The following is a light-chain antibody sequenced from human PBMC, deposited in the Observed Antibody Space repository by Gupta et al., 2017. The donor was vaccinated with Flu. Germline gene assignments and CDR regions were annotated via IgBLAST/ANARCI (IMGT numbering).Light chain of an antibody. CDR3: SEYKRGTLLVV. V-gene: IGLV2-14*01. Sequence: QSALTQPSSVSWSPGQSITISCTGTSSDVGGYNYVSWYQQHPDKAPKLMIYDVTNRPAGVSHCSAGSKSGNTASLTISGVQDDEEADYYCSEYKRGTLLVVFGGGTKLTVL. J-gene: IGLJ2*01. CDR1: SSDVGGYNY. CDR2: DVT.